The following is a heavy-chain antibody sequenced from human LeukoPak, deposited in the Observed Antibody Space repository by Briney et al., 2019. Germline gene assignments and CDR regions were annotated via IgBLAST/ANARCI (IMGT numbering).Heavy chain of an antibody. D-gene: IGHD2-2*01. CDR3: ARDSSTSYHFDF. Sequence: PSETLSLTCTVSGGSINNNDYYWGWVRQSPGMELEWIGSIYYSGYTYFNSSLKSRVTIAVDTSKNQFSLKLSSVTAADTAVYYCARDSSTSYHFDFWGQGTLVTVSS. CDR2: IYYSGYT. V-gene: IGHV4-39*02. CDR1: GGSINNNDYY. J-gene: IGHJ4*02.